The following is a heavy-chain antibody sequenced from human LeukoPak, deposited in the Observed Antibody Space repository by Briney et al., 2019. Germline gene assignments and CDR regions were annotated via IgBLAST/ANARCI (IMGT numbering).Heavy chain of an antibody. D-gene: IGHD2-2*01. Sequence: SQTLSLTCAISGDSVSSNSVVWNWIRQTPSRGLEWLGRTYYRSRWYNDYAVSLKSRITISPDPSKNHFSLQLNSVTTEDTAVYYCVRDGSTGRWDHWGQGTLVTVSS. CDR1: GDSVSSNSVV. J-gene: IGHJ4*02. V-gene: IGHV6-1*01. CDR3: VRDGSTGRWDH. CDR2: TYYRSRWYN.